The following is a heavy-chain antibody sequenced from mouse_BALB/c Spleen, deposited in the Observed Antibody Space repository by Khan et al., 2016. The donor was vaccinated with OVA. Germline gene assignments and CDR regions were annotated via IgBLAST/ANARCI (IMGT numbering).Heavy chain of an antibody. D-gene: IGHD2-14*01. V-gene: IGHV1S136*01. J-gene: IGHJ2*01. CDR2: IYPYNDDT. CDR3: AKNYRYDVYFDY. Sequence: IQLVQSGPEVVKPGASMKMSCKASGYTFTSYVIHWMKQKPGQALEWIGYIYPYNDDTKYNENFKGKATLTSDKSSSTAYMELRSLTSEDSAVYYCAKNYRYDVYFDYWGQGTTLAVSS. CDR1: GYTFTSYV.